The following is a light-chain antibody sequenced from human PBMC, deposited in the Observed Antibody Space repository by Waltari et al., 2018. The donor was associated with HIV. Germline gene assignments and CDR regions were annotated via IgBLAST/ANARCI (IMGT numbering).Light chain of an antibody. CDR3: QVWDFTTDHVV. V-gene: IGLV3-21*03. Sequence: SYILTQSPSVSVAPGKTAKISCGGDNVGSKRVHWYQQKPGQAPLLVIYDDAARPSGIPARVSGSNSGNTATLTITRVEVGDEADYYCQVWDFTTDHVVFGGGTKLTVL. J-gene: IGLJ3*02. CDR1: NVGSKR. CDR2: DDA.